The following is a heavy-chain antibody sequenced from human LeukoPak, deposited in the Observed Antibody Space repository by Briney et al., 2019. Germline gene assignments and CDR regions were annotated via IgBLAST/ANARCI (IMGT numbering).Heavy chain of an antibody. CDR1: GFMFNDYA. Sequence: GRSLRLSCAPSGFMFNDYALHWVRQAPGKGLEWVSSISWNSGNMYYVDSVKDRFTISRDNAKNSLYLQMNSLRAEDTAVYYCARLWFGELSFDYWGQGTLVTVSS. CDR3: ARLWFGELSFDY. CDR2: ISWNSGNM. V-gene: IGHV3-9*01. J-gene: IGHJ4*02. D-gene: IGHD3-10*01.